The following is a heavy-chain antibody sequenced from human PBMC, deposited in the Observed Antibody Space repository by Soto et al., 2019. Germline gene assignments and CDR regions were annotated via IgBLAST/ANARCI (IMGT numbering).Heavy chain of an antibody. Sequence: SETLSLTCTVSGGSISSGGYYWSWIRQHPGKGLGWIGEIYHSGSTNYNPSLKSRVTISVDKSKNQFSLKLSSVTAADTAVYYCARSPDSSGYYPRRYYYGMDVWGQGTTVTVSS. CDR2: IYHSGST. J-gene: IGHJ6*02. CDR3: ARSPDSSGYYPRRYYYGMDV. D-gene: IGHD3-22*01. CDR1: GGSISSGGYY. V-gene: IGHV4-39*07.